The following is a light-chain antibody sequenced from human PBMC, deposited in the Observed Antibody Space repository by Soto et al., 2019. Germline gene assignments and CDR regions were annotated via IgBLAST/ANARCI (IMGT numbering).Light chain of an antibody. CDR3: SSYTSSSTPLYV. V-gene: IGLV2-14*03. CDR2: DVS. J-gene: IGLJ1*01. Sequence: QSVLTQPASVSGSPGQSITISCTGTSSDVVGYNYVSWYQQHPGKAPKLMIYDVSNRPSGVSNRFFGSKSGNTASLTISGLQAEDEADYYCSSYTSSSTPLYVFGTGTKVTVL. CDR1: SSDVVGYNY.